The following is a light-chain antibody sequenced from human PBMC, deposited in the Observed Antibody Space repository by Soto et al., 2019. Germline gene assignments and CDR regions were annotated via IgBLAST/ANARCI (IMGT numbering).Light chain of an antibody. V-gene: IGLV2-14*03. CDR1: SSDVGGYNY. Sequence: QSALTQPASVSGSPGQSITISCTGTSSDVGGYNYVSWYQQHPGKAPKLMIYDVSNRPSGVSNRFSGSKSGNTASLTISGVHAEDEADYYCCSYTSSSTPVVFGGGTKLTVL. CDR2: DVS. CDR3: CSYTSSSTPVV. J-gene: IGLJ2*01.